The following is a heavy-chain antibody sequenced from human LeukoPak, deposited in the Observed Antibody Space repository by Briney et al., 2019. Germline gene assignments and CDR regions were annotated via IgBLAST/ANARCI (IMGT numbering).Heavy chain of an antibody. J-gene: IGHJ5*02. CDR1: GYTFTGYY. Sequence: ASVKVSCKASGYTFTGYYMHWVRQAPGQGLEWMGWINPNSGGTNYAQKFQGRVTMTRDTSISTAYMELSRLRSDDTAVYYCARGPYYGSGTVDWFDPWGQGTLVTVSS. D-gene: IGHD3-10*01. CDR3: ARGPYYGSGTVDWFDP. CDR2: INPNSGGT. V-gene: IGHV1-2*02.